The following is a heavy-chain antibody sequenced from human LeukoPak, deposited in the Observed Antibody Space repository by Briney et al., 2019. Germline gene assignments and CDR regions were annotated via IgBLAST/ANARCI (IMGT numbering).Heavy chain of an antibody. CDR2: IVVGSGNT. V-gene: IGHV1-58*01. Sequence: SAKVSCKASGFTFTSSAVQWVRQARGQRLEWIGWIVVGSGNTNYAQKFQERVTITRDMSTSTAYMELSSLRSEDTAVYYCARGPPNWGYDYWGPGTLVTVSS. D-gene: IGHD7-27*01. J-gene: IGHJ4*02. CDR1: GFTFTSSA. CDR3: ARGPPNWGYDY.